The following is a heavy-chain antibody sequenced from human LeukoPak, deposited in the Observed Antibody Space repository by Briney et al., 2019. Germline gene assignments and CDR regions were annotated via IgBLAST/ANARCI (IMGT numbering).Heavy chain of an antibody. CDR1: RFTFSSYT. CDR2: ISGSGGST. CDR3: ARLWGDATIFDL. D-gene: IGHD4/OR15-4a*01. Sequence: GGSLRLSCAASRFTFSSYTMNWVRQAPRKGLEWVSAISGSGGSTYYADSVKGRFTISRDNAKDSLYLQTNSLRVEDTAVYYCARLWGDATIFDLWGQGTLVTVSS. J-gene: IGHJ4*02. V-gene: IGHV3-23*01.